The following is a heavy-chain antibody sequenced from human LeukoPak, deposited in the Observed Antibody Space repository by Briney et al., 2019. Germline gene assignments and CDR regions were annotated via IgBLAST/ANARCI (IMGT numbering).Heavy chain of an antibody. CDR2: INHSGST. V-gene: IGHV4-34*08. Sequence: GSLRLSCAASGFTFSSYEMNWVRQPPGKGLEWIGEINHSGSTNYNPSLKSRVTISVDTSKNQFSLKLSSVTAADTAVYYCVSSGYDSSGYYLDYWGQGTLVTVSS. J-gene: IGHJ4*02. D-gene: IGHD3-22*01. CDR1: GFTFSSYE. CDR3: VSSGYDSSGYYLDY.